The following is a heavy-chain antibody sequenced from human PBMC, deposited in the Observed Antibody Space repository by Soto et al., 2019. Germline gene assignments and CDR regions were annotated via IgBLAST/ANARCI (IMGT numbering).Heavy chain of an antibody. CDR2: ISSSSSTI. Sequence: EVQLVESGGGLVQPGGSLRLSCAASGFTFSSYSMNWVRQAPGKGLEWVSYISSSSSTIYYADSVKGRFTISRDNAKNSLYLQMNSLRDAGTAVYYCAREAYSNYLNWFDPWGQGTLVTVSS. CDR3: AREAYSNYLNWFDP. V-gene: IGHV3-48*02. D-gene: IGHD4-4*01. CDR1: GFTFSSYS. J-gene: IGHJ5*02.